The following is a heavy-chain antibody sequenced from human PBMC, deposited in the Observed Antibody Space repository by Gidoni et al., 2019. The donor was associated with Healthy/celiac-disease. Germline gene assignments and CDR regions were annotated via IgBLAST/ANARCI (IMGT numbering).Heavy chain of an antibody. CDR3: AAEWELLAGYYYGMDV. D-gene: IGHD1-26*01. CDR2: IIPIVGTA. J-gene: IGHJ6*02. CDR1: GGTFRSYA. V-gene: IGHV1-69*01. Sequence: QVQLVQSGAEVKKPGSSVKVSCKASGGTFRSYAISWVRQAPGQGLEWRGGIIPIVGTANYAQKFQGRVTITADESTSTAYMELSSLRSEDTAVYYCAAEWELLAGYYYGMDVWGQGTTVTVSS.